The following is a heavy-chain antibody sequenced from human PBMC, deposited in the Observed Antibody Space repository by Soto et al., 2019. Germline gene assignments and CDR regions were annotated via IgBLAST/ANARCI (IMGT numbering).Heavy chain of an antibody. J-gene: IGHJ5*02. CDR3: ASLREVGADNWFDP. CDR2: IYYSGST. Sequence: SETLSLTCTVSGGSISSYYWSWIRQPPGKGLEWIGYIYYSGSTNYNPSLKSRVTISVDTSKNQFSPKLSSVTAADTAVYYCASLREVGADNWFDPWGQGTLVTVSS. V-gene: IGHV4-59*01. CDR1: GGSISSYY. D-gene: IGHD2-15*01.